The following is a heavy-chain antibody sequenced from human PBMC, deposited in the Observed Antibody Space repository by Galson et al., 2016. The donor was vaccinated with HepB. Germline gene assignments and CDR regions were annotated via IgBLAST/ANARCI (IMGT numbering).Heavy chain of an antibody. CDR1: GDSLNSNNDY. CDR2: IYYRGNT. CDR3: VRPGHRFLWFGVST. V-gene: IGHV4-39*01. D-gene: IGHD3-10*01. Sequence: SETLSLTCTVSGDSLNSNNDYWAWIRQPPGRGLEWVGSIYYRGNTYYNPSLKSRVTMSVDTSKNQFSLELTSVTAADTAIYYCVRPGHRFLWFGVSTWGQGTLVTVSS. J-gene: IGHJ5*02.